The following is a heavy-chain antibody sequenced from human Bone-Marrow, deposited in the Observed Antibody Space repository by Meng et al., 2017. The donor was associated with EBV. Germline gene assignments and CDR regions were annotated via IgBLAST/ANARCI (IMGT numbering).Heavy chain of an antibody. Sequence: QVQLVQSGAEVKKPGASVKVSCKASGYTFTGYYMHWVPQAPGQGLEWMGRINPNSGGTNYAQKFQGRVTMTRDTSISTAYMELSRLRSDDTAVYYCARVFLDYGSGSIDYWGQGTLVTVSS. CDR3: ARVFLDYGSGSIDY. J-gene: IGHJ4*02. CDR2: INPNSGGT. D-gene: IGHD3-10*01. CDR1: GYTFTGYY. V-gene: IGHV1-2*06.